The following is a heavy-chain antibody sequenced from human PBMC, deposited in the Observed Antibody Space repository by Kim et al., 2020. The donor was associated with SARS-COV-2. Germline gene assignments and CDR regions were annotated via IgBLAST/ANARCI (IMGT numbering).Heavy chain of an antibody. CDR3: AKDLRGPHARYFDC. Sequence: YADSVKGRFTNSRDNSKNTLFLQMNSLRAEDTALYYCAKDLRGPHARYFDCWGQGTLVTVSS. V-gene: IGHV3-23*01. D-gene: IGHD3-10*01. J-gene: IGHJ4*02.